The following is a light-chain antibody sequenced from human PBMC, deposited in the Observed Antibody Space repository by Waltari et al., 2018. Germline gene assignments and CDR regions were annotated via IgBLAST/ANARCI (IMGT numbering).Light chain of an antibody. Sequence: QSVLTQPPSVSAAPGQKVTISCSGSSSNIGNNYVSWYQHLPGTAPKLLIYETKARPSGIPDRFSGSKSGTSATLGITELQTGDEADYYCGTWDTSLSAWVFGGGTKLTVL. CDR1: SSNIGNNY. CDR3: GTWDTSLSAWV. CDR2: ETK. J-gene: IGLJ3*02. V-gene: IGLV1-51*02.